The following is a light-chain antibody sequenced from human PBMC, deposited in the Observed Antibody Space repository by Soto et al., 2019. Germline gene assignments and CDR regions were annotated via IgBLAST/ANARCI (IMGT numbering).Light chain of an antibody. Sequence: QSVLTQPAPVSGSPGQSITISCTGTSSDVGGYNYVSWYQQYPGKAPKLMIYEVSNRPSGVSNRFSGSKSGNTASLTISGLQAEDEADYYCSLYTSENTYVFGTGTKVTVL. J-gene: IGLJ1*01. CDR3: SLYTSENTYV. CDR2: EVS. CDR1: SSDVGGYNY. V-gene: IGLV2-14*01.